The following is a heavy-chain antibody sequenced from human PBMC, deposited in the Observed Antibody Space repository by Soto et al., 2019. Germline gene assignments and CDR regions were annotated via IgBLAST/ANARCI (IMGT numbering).Heavy chain of an antibody. J-gene: IGHJ6*02. D-gene: IGHD3-22*01. Sequence: SGATVPDPTRPLTLTWTCSVFPRRTSGAGVGWIRQAPGKALEWLALSYWDDDKRYSPSLKSRLTITKDTSKNQVVLRMTNMDPVVTATDYWAHVVFYYYGMHVWGQGTTVTVS. CDR1: VFPRRTSGAG. V-gene: IGHV2-5*02. CDR3: AHVVFYYYGMHV. CDR2: SYWDDDK.